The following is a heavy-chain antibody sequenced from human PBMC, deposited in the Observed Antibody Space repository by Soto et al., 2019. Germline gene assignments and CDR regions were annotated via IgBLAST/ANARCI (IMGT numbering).Heavy chain of an antibody. CDR1: GGTFSSNA. D-gene: IGHD2-21*02. V-gene: IGHV1-69*05. CDR3: ARGGHIAVVTDSFDS. CDR2: INPICGSS. Sequence: SVKVSCKASGGTFSSNAISWVRQAPGQGLEWMGVINPICGSSNYAQKFQGRVTMTMDSSTSTVFMELTSLRSADTAVYYCARGGHIAVVTDSFDSWGQGTLVTVSS. J-gene: IGHJ4*02.